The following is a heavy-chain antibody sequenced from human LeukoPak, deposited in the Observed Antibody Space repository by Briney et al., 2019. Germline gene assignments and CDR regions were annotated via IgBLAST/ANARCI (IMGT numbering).Heavy chain of an antibody. D-gene: IGHD2-2*01. V-gene: IGHV3-30*18. CDR2: ISYDGSNK. J-gene: IGHJ4*02. CDR1: GFTFSSYG. CDR3: AKAMYIVVVPAAIDY. Sequence: GRSLRLSCAASGFTFSSYGMHWVRQAPGKGLEWVAVISYDGSNKYYADSVKGRFTISRDNSKNTLYLQMNSLRAEDTAAYYCAKAMYIVVVPAAIDYWGQGTLVTVSS.